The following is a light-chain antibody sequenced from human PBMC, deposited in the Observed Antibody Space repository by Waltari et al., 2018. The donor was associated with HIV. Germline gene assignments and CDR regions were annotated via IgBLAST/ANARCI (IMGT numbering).Light chain of an antibody. V-gene: IGKV1-5*03. CDR2: KAS. CDR1: ESVYDW. CDR3: QQYRGFRT. J-gene: IGKJ1*01. Sequence: DIQMTQSPPTLSASVGDRVTIPCRASESVYDWLAWYQQKPGQAPKLLIYKASTLQRGVPSRFSGGGYGTEFSLIITNLQPDDSAVYYCQQYRGFRTFGQGTEVAIK.